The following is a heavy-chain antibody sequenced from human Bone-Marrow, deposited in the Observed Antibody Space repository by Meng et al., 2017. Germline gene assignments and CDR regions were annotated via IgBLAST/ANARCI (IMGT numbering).Heavy chain of an antibody. J-gene: IGHJ4*02. CDR2: ISSSGSTI. CDR3: ARDSPSIDY. V-gene: IGHV3-11*04. CDR1: GFTVSSNY. Sequence: GESLKISCAASGFTVSSNYMSWVRQAPGKGLEWVSYISSSGSTIYYADSVKGRFTISRDNAKNSLYLQMNSLRAEDTAVYYCARDSPSIDYWGQGTLVTGAS.